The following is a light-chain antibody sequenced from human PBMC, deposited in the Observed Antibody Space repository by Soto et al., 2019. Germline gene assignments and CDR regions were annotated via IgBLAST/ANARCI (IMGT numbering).Light chain of an antibody. J-gene: IGKJ1*01. CDR2: KAS. CDR3: QQYGNSPPET. CDR1: QTISSW. Sequence: DIQMTQSTSSLSASVGDRVTITCRASQTISSWLAWYQQKPGKAPKLLIYKASTLKSGVPSRFSGSGSGTDFTLTISRLEPEDFAVYYWQQYGNSPPETFGQGTKV. V-gene: IGKV1-5*03.